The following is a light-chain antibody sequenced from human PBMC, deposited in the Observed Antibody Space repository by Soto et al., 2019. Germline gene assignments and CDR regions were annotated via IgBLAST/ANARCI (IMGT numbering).Light chain of an antibody. CDR2: ATY. Sequence: EIVLTQSPGTLSLSPGESATLSCRASQNVNTIYSAWYQQRPGQAPKLLIYATYSRATGIPDRFSGSGSGTDFTLTISRLEPEDFAVYYCQQYDDSDRYIFGQGTNLEIK. CDR3: QQYDDSDRYI. CDR1: QNVNTIY. V-gene: IGKV3-20*01. J-gene: IGKJ2*01.